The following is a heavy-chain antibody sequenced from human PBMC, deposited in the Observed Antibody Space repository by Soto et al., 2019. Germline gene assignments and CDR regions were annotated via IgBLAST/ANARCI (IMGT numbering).Heavy chain of an antibody. CDR1: GFTLTNEN. CDR2: ISSRSTFI. Sequence: EVQLVESGGGLVKPGGSLRLSCTVPGFTLTNENMNWVRQAPGKGLEWVSSISSRSTFINYADSVKGRFTISRDNDKGLVYLQMNSLRAEDTAVYYCARDPPLSMIVVVGVDDFWGQGTLVTVSS. V-gene: IGHV3-21*06. CDR3: ARDPPLSMIVVVGVDDF. J-gene: IGHJ4*02. D-gene: IGHD3-22*01.